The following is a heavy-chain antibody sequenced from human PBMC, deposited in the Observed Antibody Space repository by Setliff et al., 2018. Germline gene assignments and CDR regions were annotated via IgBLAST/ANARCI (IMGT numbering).Heavy chain of an antibody. J-gene: IGHJ6*03. Sequence: PSETLSLTCTVSGGAISNYYWSWIRQPPGKGLEWIGYIYTSGSTDYNPSLKSRVTISVDTSKNQLSLKLSSVTAADTAVYYCAKVPITKVYFYMDVWGKGTTVTVSS. CDR1: GGAISNYY. V-gene: IGHV4-4*08. CDR3: AKVPITKVYFYMDV. D-gene: IGHD3-10*01. CDR2: IYTSGST.